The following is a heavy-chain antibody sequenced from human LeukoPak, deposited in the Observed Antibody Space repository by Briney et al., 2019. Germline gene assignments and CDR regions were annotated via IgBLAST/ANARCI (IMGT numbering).Heavy chain of an antibody. CDR3: ARGSQSSRWFDP. CDR2: TYYRSKWYN. J-gene: IGHJ5*02. D-gene: IGHD6-6*01. CDR1: GDSVSSKSAA. Sequence: SQTLSLTCAISGDSVSSKSAAWNWIRQSPSRGLEWLGRTYYRSKWYNDYAVSVESRITINTDTSKNQFSLQLSSVTPEDTAVYYCARGSQSSRWFDPWGQGTLVTVSS. V-gene: IGHV6-1*01.